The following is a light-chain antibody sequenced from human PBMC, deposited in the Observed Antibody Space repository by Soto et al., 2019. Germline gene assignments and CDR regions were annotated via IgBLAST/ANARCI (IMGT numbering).Light chain of an antibody. CDR1: QTISSW. V-gene: IGKV1-39*01. Sequence: DIQMTQSPSTLSGSVGDRVTITCRASQTISSWLAWYQQKPGKAPKVLIYAASSLQSGVPPRFSGSGSGTDFTLTISSLQPEDVATYFCQQTYSAPPTFGQGTKVDIK. CDR2: AAS. CDR3: QQTYSAPPT. J-gene: IGKJ1*01.